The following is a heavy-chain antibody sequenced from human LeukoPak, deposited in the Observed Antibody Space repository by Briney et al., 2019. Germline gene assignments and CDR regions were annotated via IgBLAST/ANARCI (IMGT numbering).Heavy chain of an antibody. CDR3: ARQSSPHVDTAMVWVTY. CDR1: GYTFTSYG. J-gene: IGHJ4*02. Sequence: ASVKVSCKASGYTFTSYGISWVRQAPGQGLEWMGWISAYNCNTNYAQKLQGRVTMTTDTSTSTAYMELRSVRSDDTAVYYCARQSSPHVDTAMVWVTYWGQGTLVTVSS. D-gene: IGHD5-18*01. CDR2: ISAYNCNT. V-gene: IGHV1-18*01.